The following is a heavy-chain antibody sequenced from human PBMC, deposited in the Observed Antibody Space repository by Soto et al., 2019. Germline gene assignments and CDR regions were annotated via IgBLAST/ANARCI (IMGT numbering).Heavy chain of an antibody. CDR3: ARDLWGYCGTDCYPLDV. Sequence: PSETLSVTCTVAGGSISSSICYWGWIRQPPGKGLEWIGSIYYSGSTYYNPSLKSRVTISVDTSKNQFSLKLSSVTAADTAVYYCARDLWGYCGTDCYPLDVWGQGTTVTVSS. D-gene: IGHD2-21*02. J-gene: IGHJ6*02. CDR1: GGSISSSICY. V-gene: IGHV4-39*07. CDR2: IYYSGST.